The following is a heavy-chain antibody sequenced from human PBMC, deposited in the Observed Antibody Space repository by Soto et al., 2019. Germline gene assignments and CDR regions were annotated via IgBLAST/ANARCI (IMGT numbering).Heavy chain of an antibody. J-gene: IGHJ4*02. D-gene: IGHD3-10*01. V-gene: IGHV3-23*01. CDR1: GFTFSSYA. Sequence: GGSLRLSCAASGFTFSSYAMSWVRQAPGKGLEWVSAISGSGGSTYYADSVKGRFTISRDNSKNTLYLQMNSLRAEDMAVFYCLKVGDMVRGVIGGGHYFDYWGQGTLVTVSS. CDR3: LKVGDMVRGVIGGGHYFDY. CDR2: ISGSGGST.